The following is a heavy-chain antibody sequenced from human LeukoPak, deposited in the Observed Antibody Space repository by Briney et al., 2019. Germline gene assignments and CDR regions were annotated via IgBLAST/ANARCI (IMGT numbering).Heavy chain of an antibody. V-gene: IGHV4-61*08. CDR1: GGSVSSGGYY. Sequence: KASETLSLTCTVSGGSVSSGGYYWSWIRQPPGKGLEWIGYIYYSGSTNYNPSLKSRVTISVDTSKNQFSLQLNSVTPEDTAVYYCAREIAAAGLLYWGQGTLVTVSS. CDR3: AREIAAAGLLY. D-gene: IGHD6-13*01. CDR2: IYYSGST. J-gene: IGHJ4*02.